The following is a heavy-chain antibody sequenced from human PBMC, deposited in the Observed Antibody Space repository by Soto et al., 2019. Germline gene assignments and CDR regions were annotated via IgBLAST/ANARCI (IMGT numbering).Heavy chain of an antibody. CDR2: MYYSGST. J-gene: IGHJ4*02. CDR3: ARRYGGNFDY. Sequence: SETLSLTCTVSGGSISSRSYYWGWIRQPPGKGLEWIGSMYYSGSTYYNPSLKSRVTISVDTSKNQFSLKLSSVTAADTAVYYCARRYGGNFDYWGQGTLVTVSS. CDR1: GGSISSRSYY. V-gene: IGHV4-39*07. D-gene: IGHD1-26*01.